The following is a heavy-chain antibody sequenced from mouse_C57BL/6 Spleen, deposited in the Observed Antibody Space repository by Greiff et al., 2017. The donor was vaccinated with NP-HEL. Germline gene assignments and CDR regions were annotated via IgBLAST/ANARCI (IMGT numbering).Heavy chain of an antibody. CDR2: INPNYGTT. CDR1: GYSFTDYN. V-gene: IGHV1-39*01. J-gene: IGHJ1*03. CDR3: ARGEDYYGSRGDWYFDV. D-gene: IGHD1-1*01. Sequence: VQLKQSGPELVKPGASVKISCKASGYSFTDYNMNWVKQSNGKSLEWIGVINPNYGTTSYNQKFKGKATLTVDQSSSTAYMQLNSLTSEDSAVYYCARGEDYYGSRGDWYFDVWGTGTTVTVSS.